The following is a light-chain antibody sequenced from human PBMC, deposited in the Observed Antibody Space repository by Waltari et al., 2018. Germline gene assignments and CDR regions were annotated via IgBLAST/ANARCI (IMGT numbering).Light chain of an antibody. CDR1: ASNIGANT. J-gene: IGLJ3*02. CDR3: ATWDERPSGHWV. V-gene: IGLV1-44*01. CDR2: RSE. Sequence: QSVLSQPPSASGTPGQRVTISCAGRASNIGANTVNWYQQVPGRAPKLLIYRSELRPSGVPARFSASKSGTSASLAISGLQSEDEADYYCATWDERPSGHWVFGGGTKVTVL.